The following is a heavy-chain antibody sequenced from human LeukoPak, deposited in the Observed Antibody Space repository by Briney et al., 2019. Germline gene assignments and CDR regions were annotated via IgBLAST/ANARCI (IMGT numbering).Heavy chain of an antibody. D-gene: IGHD5-12*01. Sequence: GGSLRLSCAASGFTFSAYGIHWVRQAPGKGLEWVALISFDGTSKDYTDSVRGRFTISRDNSKNTLYLQINSLRAEDTAVYYCAKGGGYEVLYDYWGQRTLVTVSS. CDR3: AKGGGYEVLYDY. V-gene: IGHV3-30*18. CDR2: ISFDGTSK. J-gene: IGHJ4*02. CDR1: GFTFSAYG.